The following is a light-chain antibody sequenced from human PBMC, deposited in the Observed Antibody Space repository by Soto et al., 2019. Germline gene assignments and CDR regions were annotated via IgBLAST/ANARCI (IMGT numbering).Light chain of an antibody. Sequence: DIQMTQSPSSLSASVGDGVTITCRASQSISSYVSWYQQKPGKAPKLLIYAASRLQSGVPSRFSGSRSGTDFTRTISSLQPEDFATYYCQQSYSRVTFGQGTKVEIK. J-gene: IGKJ1*01. CDR3: QQSYSRVT. CDR2: AAS. V-gene: IGKV1-39*01. CDR1: QSISSY.